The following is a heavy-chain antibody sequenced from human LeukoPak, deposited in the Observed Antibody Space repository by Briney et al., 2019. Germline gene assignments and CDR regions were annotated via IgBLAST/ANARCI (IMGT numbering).Heavy chain of an antibody. CDR2: INPNSGGT. J-gene: IGHJ4*02. CDR3: ARDVWRSNF. CDR1: GYTFTGYY. Sequence: GASVKVSCKASGYTFTGYYMHWVRQAPGQGLEWMGWINPNSGGTNYAQKFQGRVTMTRDTSISTAYMKLSSLTYDDTAVYFCARDVWRSNFWGQGTLVIVS. D-gene: IGHD1-1*01. V-gene: IGHV1-2*02.